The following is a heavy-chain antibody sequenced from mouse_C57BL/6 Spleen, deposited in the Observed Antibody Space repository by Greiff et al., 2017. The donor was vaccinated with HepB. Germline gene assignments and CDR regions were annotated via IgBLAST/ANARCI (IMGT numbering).Heavy chain of an antibody. CDR1: GYAFSSYW. V-gene: IGHV1-80*01. CDR2: IYPGDGDT. CDR3: ARCGEEGFFDY. J-gene: IGHJ2*01. Sequence: QVQLQQSGAELVKPGASVKISCKASGYAFSSYWMNWVKQRPGKGLEWIGQIYPGDGDTNYNGKFKGKATLTADKSSSTAYMQLSSLTSEDSAVYFCARCGEEGFFDYWGQGTTLTVSS.